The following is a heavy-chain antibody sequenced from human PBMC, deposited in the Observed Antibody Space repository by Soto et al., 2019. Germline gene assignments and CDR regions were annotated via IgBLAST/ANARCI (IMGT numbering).Heavy chain of an antibody. Sequence: KPSEIQSLTCTVSGGSISSSSFYWGWIRQPPGKGLQWIGSIYSRGRNYYNPSLKRRVAISVVTAENQFALRQSSVTAAVTGVYYCVSLSGNGVYGNSPGLDVWGQGTTVSVSS. CDR2: IYSRGRN. V-gene: IGHV4-39*01. D-gene: IGHD2-8*01. CDR1: GGSISSSSFY. CDR3: VSLSGNGVYGNSPGLDV. J-gene: IGHJ6*02.